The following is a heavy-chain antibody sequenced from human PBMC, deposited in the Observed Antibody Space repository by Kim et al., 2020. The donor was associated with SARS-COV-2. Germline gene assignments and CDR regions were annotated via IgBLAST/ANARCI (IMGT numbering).Heavy chain of an antibody. CDR1: GGTFSSYA. D-gene: IGHD1-26*01. V-gene: IGHV1-69*13. CDR2: IIPIFGTA. J-gene: IGHJ6*02. CDR3: ARSEFVGATDYYYYYYGMDV. Sequence: SVKVSCKASGGTFSSYAISWVRQAPGQGLEWMGGIIPIFGTANYAQKFQGRVTITADESTSTAYMELSSLRSEDTAVYCCARSEFVGATDYYYYYYGMDVWGQGTTVTVSS.